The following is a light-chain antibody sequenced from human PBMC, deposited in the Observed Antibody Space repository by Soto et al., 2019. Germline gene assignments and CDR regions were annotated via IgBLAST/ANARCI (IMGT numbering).Light chain of an antibody. CDR1: QSVSRSY. CDR3: HHYET. Sequence: EIGLTQSPCTLSWSPGDRATLSCRASQSVSRSYLGWYQQKPGQAPRLLMYGASIRAAGVPDRFSGSGSGTEFTLTISRLEPEDFTVYYCHHYETFGQGTKVDIK. V-gene: IGKV3-20*01. CDR2: GAS. J-gene: IGKJ1*01.